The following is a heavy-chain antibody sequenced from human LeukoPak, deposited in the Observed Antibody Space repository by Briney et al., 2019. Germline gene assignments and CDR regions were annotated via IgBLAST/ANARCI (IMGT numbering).Heavy chain of an antibody. D-gene: IGHD3-9*01. J-gene: IGHJ4*02. CDR2: ISGSGGST. CDR3: AKILFTYYDILTGFSGCDY. Sequence: TGGSLRLSCAASGFTFSSYAMSWVRQAPGKGLEWVSAISGSGGSTYYADSVKGRFTISRDNSKNTLYLQMNSLRAEDTAVYYCAKILFTYYDILTGFSGCDYWGQGTLVTVSS. CDR1: GFTFSSYA. V-gene: IGHV3-23*01.